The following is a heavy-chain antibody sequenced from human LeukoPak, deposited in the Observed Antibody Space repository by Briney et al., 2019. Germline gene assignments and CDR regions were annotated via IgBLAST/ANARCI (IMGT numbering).Heavy chain of an antibody. J-gene: IGHJ3*02. D-gene: IGHD2/OR15-2a*01. CDR3: AKDSWSRNGIYDPFDI. Sequence: GGSLRLSCAASGFIFSEYAMNWVRQAPGKGLEWVSVVGGDDATYYKDSVKGRFTISRDNSKNTLSLQMNSLRLEDTAVYYCAKDSWSRNGIYDPFDIWGQGTMVIVSS. V-gene: IGHV3-23*01. CDR1: GFIFSEYA. CDR2: VGGDDAT.